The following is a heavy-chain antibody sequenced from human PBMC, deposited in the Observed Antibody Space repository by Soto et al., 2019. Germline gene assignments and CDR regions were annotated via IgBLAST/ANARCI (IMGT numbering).Heavy chain of an antibody. CDR3: ARDHIVAPLVSDY. D-gene: IGHD5-12*01. V-gene: IGHV3-33*01. J-gene: IGHJ4*02. CDR1: GFTFRSYG. Sequence: SLRLSCAASGFTFRSYGMHWVRQAPGKGLEWVAVIWYDGSNKYYADSVKGRFTISRDNSKNTLYLQMNSLRAEDTAVYYCARDHIVAPLVSDYWGQGTLVTVSS. CDR2: IWYDGSNK.